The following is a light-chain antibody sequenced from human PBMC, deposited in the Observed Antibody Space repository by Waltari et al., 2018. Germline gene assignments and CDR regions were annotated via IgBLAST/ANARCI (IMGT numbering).Light chain of an antibody. J-gene: IGKJ3*01. Sequence: IQLTQSPSSLSAYVGDRVTLTCQASQPITNYLNWYQQKPGKAPKLLIYDASNLETGVPSRFSGSQSGTLFTLTISSLQPEDVATYYCQRYDNLPIFAFGPGTKVDVK. CDR2: DAS. CDR1: QPITNY. CDR3: QRYDNLPIFA. V-gene: IGKV1-33*01.